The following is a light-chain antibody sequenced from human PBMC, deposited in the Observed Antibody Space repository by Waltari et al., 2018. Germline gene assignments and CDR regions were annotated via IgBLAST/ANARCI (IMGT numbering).Light chain of an antibody. CDR1: QSLLFNPNNKTY. V-gene: IGKV4-1*01. J-gene: IGKJ3*01. Sequence: DIVMTQSPDSLAVSLGERATITCKSGQSLLFNPNNKTYLAWFQQKPGQPPKRLIYWASTRESGVPDRFSGSGSGTDFTLTISSLQPADVAVYYCQQYLDTPSFGPGTRVEIK. CDR3: QQYLDTPS. CDR2: WAS.